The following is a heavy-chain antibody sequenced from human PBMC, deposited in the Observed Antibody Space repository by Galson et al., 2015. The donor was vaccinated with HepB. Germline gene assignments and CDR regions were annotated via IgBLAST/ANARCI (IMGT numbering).Heavy chain of an antibody. J-gene: IGHJ4*02. V-gene: IGHV1-3*01. D-gene: IGHD2-2*01. Sequence: SVKVSCKASGYTFTNYDIHWVRQAPGQRLEWMALINAGNGDTKYSQRFQARVTVTRDTSASTSYMELSGLTSEDTALYYCARIDCTGTSRYFYYFDYWGQGTLVTVSS. CDR2: INAGNGDT. CDR3: ARIDCTGTSRYFYYFDY. CDR1: GYTFTNYD.